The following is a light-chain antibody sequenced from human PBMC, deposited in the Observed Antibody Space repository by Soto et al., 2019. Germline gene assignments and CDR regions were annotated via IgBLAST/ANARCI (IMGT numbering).Light chain of an antibody. CDR2: KAS. CDR3: QQYDTYWT. V-gene: IGKV1-5*03. CDR1: QSISSW. Sequence: DIQMTQSPSTLSASVGDRVTITCRASQSISSWLAWYQQKPGKAPKLLIYKASSLESGVPSRFSGSGSGTEFALTISNLQPDDFANYYCQQYDTYWTFGQGTKVDVK. J-gene: IGKJ1*01.